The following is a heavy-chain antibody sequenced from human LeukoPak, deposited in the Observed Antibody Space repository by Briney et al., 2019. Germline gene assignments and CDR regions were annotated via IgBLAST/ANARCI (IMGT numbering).Heavy chain of an antibody. CDR2: IYTSGST. D-gene: IGHD3-9*01. CDR1: CGSISSYY. J-gene: IGHJ6*02. V-gene: IGHV4-4*07. CDR3: ARDGDDILTGYDYYYYYGMDV. Sequence: SETLSLTCTVSCGSISSYYWSWIRQPAGKGLEWIGRIYTSGSTNYNPSLKSRVTMSVDTSKNQFSLKLSSVTAADTAVYYCARDGDDILTGYDYYYYYGMDVWGQGTTVTVSS.